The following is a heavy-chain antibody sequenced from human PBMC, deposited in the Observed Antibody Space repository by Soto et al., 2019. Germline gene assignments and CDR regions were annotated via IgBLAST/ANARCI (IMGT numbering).Heavy chain of an antibody. V-gene: IGHV4-30-2*01. D-gene: IGHD2-21*02. J-gene: IGHJ5*02. CDR2: IYPSGST. CDR1: GGSISRGGYS. CDR3: ARALVTHNWFDP. Sequence: LSLTCAGSGGSISRGGYSWSWIRQPPGKGLEWIGYIYPSGSTYYNPSLKTRVTVSVDRSKNQFSLKLSSVTAADTAVYYCARALVTHNWFDPWGQGTLATVSS.